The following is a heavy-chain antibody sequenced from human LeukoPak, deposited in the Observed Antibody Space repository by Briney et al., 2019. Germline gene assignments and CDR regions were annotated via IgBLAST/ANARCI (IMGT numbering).Heavy chain of an antibody. CDR1: GDSVSSNSAA. CDR3: ARGRYSSSPRYFDY. J-gene: IGHJ4*02. D-gene: IGHD6-13*01. CDR2: TYYRSKWYN. V-gene: IGHV6-1*01. Sequence: SQTLSLTCAISGDSVSSNSAAWNWIRQSPSRGLEWLGRTYYRSKWYNDYAVSVKSRITINPDTSKNQFSLQLSSVTAADTAVYYCARGRYSSSPRYFDYWGQGTLVTVSS.